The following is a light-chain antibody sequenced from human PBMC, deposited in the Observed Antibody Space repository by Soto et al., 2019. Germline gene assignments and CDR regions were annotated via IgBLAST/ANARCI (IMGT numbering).Light chain of an antibody. CDR1: QSLNNNY. V-gene: IGKV3-20*01. CDR2: DAS. CDR3: QQYGTSPQNT. Sequence: EIVLTQSPGTLSLSPGERATLSCRASQSLNNNYLAWYQQKPGQAPRLLISDASRRAAAIPDRFSGSGSGTEFTLTISRLEPEDFAVYYCQQYGTSPQNTFGGGTKLEIK. J-gene: IGKJ4*01.